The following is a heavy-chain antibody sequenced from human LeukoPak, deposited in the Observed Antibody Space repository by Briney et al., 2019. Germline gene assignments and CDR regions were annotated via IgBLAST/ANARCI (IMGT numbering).Heavy chain of an antibody. V-gene: IGHV3-33*01. Sequence: GGSLRLSCAASGXTFNSYGVHWVRQAPGKGLEWVAVIWYDGNNKYYADSVKGRFTISRDSSKNTMYLQMNSLRAEDTAVYYCARDKILAGMDVWGQGTTVTVSS. D-gene: IGHD3-3*02. CDR2: IWYDGNNK. J-gene: IGHJ6*02. CDR1: GXTFNSYG. CDR3: ARDKILAGMDV.